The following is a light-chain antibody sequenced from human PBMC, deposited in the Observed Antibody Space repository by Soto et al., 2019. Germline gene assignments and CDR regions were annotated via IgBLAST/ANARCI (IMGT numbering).Light chain of an antibody. CDR2: KAS. J-gene: IGKJ1*01. CDR1: ETISSW. Sequence: DFQMSLSASTVSVSIGERVTITCRASETISSWLAWYQQKPGKAPKLLIYKASTLKSGVPSRFSGSGSGTEFTLTISSLQPDDFATYYSKHYTSYPEAFGQGTKVDTK. CDR3: KHYTSYPEA. V-gene: IGKV1-5*03.